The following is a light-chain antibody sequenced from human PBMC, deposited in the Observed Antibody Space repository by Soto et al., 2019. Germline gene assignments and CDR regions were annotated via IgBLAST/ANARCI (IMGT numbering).Light chain of an antibody. CDR1: QSVSSSY. CDR3: QQYGSSPWT. Sequence: EIVLTQSPGTLSLSPGERATLSCRASQSVSSSYLAWYQQKPGQAPRLLIYGASSRATGIPDRFNGSGSGTDFTLTISRLEPEDFAVYYRQQYGSSPWTFGQGTKVDIK. J-gene: IGKJ1*01. V-gene: IGKV3-20*01. CDR2: GAS.